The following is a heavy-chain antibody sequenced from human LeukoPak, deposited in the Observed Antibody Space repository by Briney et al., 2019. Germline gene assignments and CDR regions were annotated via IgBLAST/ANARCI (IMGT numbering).Heavy chain of an antibody. CDR3: ARTAARRFDY. Sequence: ASVKVSCTASGYTFPSYFMHWVRQAPGQGLEWMGIIDPTGGSTTYAQKFQGRVTMTRDTSTSTVYMELSSLRSDDTAVYYCARTAARRFDYWGQGTLVTVSS. D-gene: IGHD6-6*01. J-gene: IGHJ4*02. CDR2: IDPTGGST. V-gene: IGHV1-46*01. CDR1: GYTFPSYF.